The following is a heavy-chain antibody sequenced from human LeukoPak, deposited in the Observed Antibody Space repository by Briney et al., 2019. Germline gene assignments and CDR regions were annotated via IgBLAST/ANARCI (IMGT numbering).Heavy chain of an antibody. CDR1: GFTFDDYT. Sequence: GGSLRLSCATSGFTFDDYTMHWVRQAPGKGLECVSFINWDGGDTYYADSVKGRFTISRDNSKNSLYLQMNSLRAEDTAVYYCAKEPTGYSSSGGNWFDPWGQGTLVTVSS. CDR2: INWDGGDT. D-gene: IGHD6-13*01. CDR3: AKEPTGYSSSGGNWFDP. V-gene: IGHV3-43*01. J-gene: IGHJ5*02.